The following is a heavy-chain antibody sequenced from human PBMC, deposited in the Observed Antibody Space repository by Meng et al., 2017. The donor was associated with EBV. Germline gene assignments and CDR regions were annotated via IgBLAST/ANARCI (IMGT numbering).Heavy chain of an antibody. Sequence: VQLVQAGAEWKKPAASVKVSCKASGYTFTSYYLHWVRQAPGQGLEWMGIIIPAGGNTNYAQKFRGRFTMTRDTSTSTVYMDLSILTSEDTAVYYCVRELVGGTFDYWGQGTLVTVSS. CDR1: GYTFTSYY. V-gene: IGHV1-46*01. CDR2: IIPAGGNT. D-gene: IGHD1/OR15-1a*01. CDR3: VRELVGGTFDY. J-gene: IGHJ4*02.